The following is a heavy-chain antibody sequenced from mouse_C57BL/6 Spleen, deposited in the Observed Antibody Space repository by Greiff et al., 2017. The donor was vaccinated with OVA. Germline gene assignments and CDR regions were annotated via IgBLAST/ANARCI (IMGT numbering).Heavy chain of an antibody. CDR2: ISYDGSN. Sequence: DVKLVESGPGLVKPSQSLSLTCSVTGYSITSGYYWNWIRQFPGNKLEWMGYISYDGSNNYNPSLKNRISITRDTSKNQFFLKLNSVTTEDTATYYCARVDYGSSLGAMDYWGQGTSVTVSS. D-gene: IGHD1-1*01. CDR3: ARVDYGSSLGAMDY. CDR1: GYSITSGYY. J-gene: IGHJ4*01. V-gene: IGHV3-6*01.